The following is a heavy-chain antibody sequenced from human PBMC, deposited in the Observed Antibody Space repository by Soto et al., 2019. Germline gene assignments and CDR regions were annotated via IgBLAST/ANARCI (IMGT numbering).Heavy chain of an antibody. CDR3: ARDDIAAAGKGDYYYGMDV. Sequence: ASVKVSCKASGYTFTGYYMHWVRQAPGQGLEWMGWINPNSGGTNYAQKFQGWVTMTRDTSISTAYMELSRLRSDDTAVYYCARDDIAAAGKGDYYYGMDVWGQGTTVTVSS. CDR2: INPNSGGT. J-gene: IGHJ6*02. V-gene: IGHV1-2*04. CDR1: GYTFTGYY. D-gene: IGHD6-13*01.